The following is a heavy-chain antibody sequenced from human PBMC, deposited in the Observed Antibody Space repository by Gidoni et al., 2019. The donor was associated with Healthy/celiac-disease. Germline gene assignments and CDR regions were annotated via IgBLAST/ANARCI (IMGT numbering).Heavy chain of an antibody. J-gene: IGHJ5*02. Sequence: QVQLVQSGAEVAKPGSSVKVSFKASGCPFKQNAPPLCVPAQATAIPVFAIPPGQGREWMGVIIPIFGTANYSQKFQGRVTITADKSTSTAYMELSSLRSEDTSVYYCARVPGTPRYCRSTSCPVGFDPWGQGTLVTVSS. V-gene: IGHV1-69*06. CDR1: GCPFKQNA. CDR2: IIPIFGTA. D-gene: IGHD2-2*01. CDR3: ARVPGTPRYCRSTSCPVGFDP.